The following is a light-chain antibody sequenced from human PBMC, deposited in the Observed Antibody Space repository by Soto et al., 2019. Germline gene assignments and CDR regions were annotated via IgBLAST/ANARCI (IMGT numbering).Light chain of an antibody. CDR3: QQYGT. Sequence: EIVLTQSPGTLSLSPGERATLSCRASQSVSSSYLAWYQQKPGRAPRLLIYVASSRATGIPDRFSGSGSGTDFTLTISRLEPEDFAVYYWQQYGTFGKGTTLEIK. J-gene: IGKJ2*01. CDR1: QSVSSSY. CDR2: VAS. V-gene: IGKV3-20*01.